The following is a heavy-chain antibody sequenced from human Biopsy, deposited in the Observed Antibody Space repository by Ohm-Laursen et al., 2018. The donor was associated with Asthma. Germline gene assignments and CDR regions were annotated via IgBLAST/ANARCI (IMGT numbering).Heavy chain of an antibody. V-gene: IGHV1-18*01. CDR3: ARAVDYSHYYGIDV. J-gene: IGHJ6*02. CDR2: ISVYNGNT. D-gene: IGHD3-10*01. Sequence: SSVKVSCKPSGYTFNSAGITWVRQAPGQGLEWMGWISVYNGNTKVAQKLQDRVSMITDTSTSTAYMELRSLRSDDTAVYFCARAVDYSHYYGIDVWGQGTTVTVS. CDR1: GYTFNSAG.